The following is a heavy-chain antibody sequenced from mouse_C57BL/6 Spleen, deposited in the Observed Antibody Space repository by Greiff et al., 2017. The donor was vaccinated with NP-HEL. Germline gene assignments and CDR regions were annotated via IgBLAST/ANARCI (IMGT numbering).Heavy chain of an antibody. CDR3: ARSGWGYYGGY. CDR2: INPNNGGT. V-gene: IGHV1-26*01. D-gene: IGHD1-1*01. Sequence: EVQLQQSGPELVKPGASVKISCKASGYTFTDYYMNWVKQSHGKSLEWIGDINPNNGGTSYNQKFKGKATLTVDKSSSTAYMELRSLTSEDSAVYYCARSGWGYYGGYWGQGTTLTVSS. CDR1: GYTFTDYY. J-gene: IGHJ2*01.